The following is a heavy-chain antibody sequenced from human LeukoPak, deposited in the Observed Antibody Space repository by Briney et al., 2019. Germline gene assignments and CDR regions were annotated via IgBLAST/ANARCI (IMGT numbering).Heavy chain of an antibody. CDR1: GLTFSSYW. CDR2: INSDGSST. CDR3: ARAGGYCSSTSCRAWFDP. Sequence: GGSLRLSCAASGLTFSSYWMHWVRHAPGKGLVWVSRINSDGSSTSYADSVKGRFTISGDNAKNTLYLQMNSLRAEDTAVYYCARAGGYCSSTSCRAWFDPWGQGTLVTVSS. J-gene: IGHJ5*02. D-gene: IGHD2-2*01. V-gene: IGHV3-74*01.